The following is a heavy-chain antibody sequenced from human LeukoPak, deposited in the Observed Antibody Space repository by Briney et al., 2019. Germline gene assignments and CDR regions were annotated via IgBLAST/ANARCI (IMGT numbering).Heavy chain of an antibody. Sequence: PSETLSLTCTVSGGSISSYYWSWIRQPAGKGLEWIGRIYTSGSTNYNPFLKSRVTMSVDTSKNQFSLKLSSVTAADTAVYYCARNRGSTVITDHYYYYYMDVWGKGTTVTVSS. J-gene: IGHJ6*03. CDR1: GGSISSYY. CDR2: IYTSGST. CDR3: ARNRGSTVITDHYYYYYMDV. V-gene: IGHV4-4*07. D-gene: IGHD4-11*01.